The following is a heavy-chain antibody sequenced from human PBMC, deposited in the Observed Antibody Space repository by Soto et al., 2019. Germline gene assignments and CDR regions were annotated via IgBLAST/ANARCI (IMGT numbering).Heavy chain of an antibody. CDR2: IYYSGST. V-gene: IGHV4-31*03. D-gene: IGHD3-22*01. Sequence: QVQLQESGPGLVKPSQTLSLTCTVSGGSISSGGYYWSWIRQHPGEGLEWIGYIYYSGSTSYNPSIESRVTISIDTSKNQFSLRLSSVTAADTAVYSCARDDDSSGIDYWGQGTLVTVSS. CDR1: GGSISSGGYY. J-gene: IGHJ4*02. CDR3: ARDDDSSGIDY.